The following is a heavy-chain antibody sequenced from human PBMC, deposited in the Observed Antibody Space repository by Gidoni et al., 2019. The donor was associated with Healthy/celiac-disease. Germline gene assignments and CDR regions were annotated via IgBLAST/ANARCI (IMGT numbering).Heavy chain of an antibody. Sequence: QVQLVQYGAEVKKPGASVKVSCTAYGYTFTSYAMNWVRQAPGQRLAWMGWINAGNGNTKYSQKFQGRVTITRDTSASTAYMELSSLRSEDTAVYYCARGPLGSFDYWGQGTLVTVSS. CDR1: GYTFTSYA. D-gene: IGHD3-16*01. CDR2: INAGNGNT. J-gene: IGHJ4*02. V-gene: IGHV1-3*01. CDR3: ARGPLGSFDY.